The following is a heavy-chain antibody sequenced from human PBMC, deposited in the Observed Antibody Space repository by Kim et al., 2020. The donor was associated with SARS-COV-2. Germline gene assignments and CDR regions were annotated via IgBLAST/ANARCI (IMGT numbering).Heavy chain of an antibody. V-gene: IGHV4-59*09. J-gene: IGHJ4*02. Sequence: TNYNPSLQSRVTISVDTSKNQFSLKLSSVTAADMAVYYCARGGGDYFDYWGQGTLVTVSS. D-gene: IGHD4-17*01. CDR3: ARGGGDYFDY. CDR2: T.